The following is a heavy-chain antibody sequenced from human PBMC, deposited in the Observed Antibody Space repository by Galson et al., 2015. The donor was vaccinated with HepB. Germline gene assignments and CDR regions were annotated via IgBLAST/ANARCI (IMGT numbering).Heavy chain of an antibody. CDR2: ISYDRSKI. CDR1: GFTFSDYG. Sequence: SLRLSCAASGFTFSDYGFHWVRQAPGKGLEWVAVISYDRSKIFYADSVKGRFTISRDNSKSVLYLEMNSLRPEDTAVYYCSKSSWSTGWDYFEYWGLGTLVTVSS. J-gene: IGHJ4*02. CDR3: SKSSWSTGWDYFEY. V-gene: IGHV3-30*18. D-gene: IGHD2-8*02.